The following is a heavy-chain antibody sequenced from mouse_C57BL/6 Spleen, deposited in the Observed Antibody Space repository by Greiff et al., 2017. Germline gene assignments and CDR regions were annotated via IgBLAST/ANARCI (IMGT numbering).Heavy chain of an antibody. CDR3: ARPSITTVDPPWFAY. J-gene: IGHJ3*01. V-gene: IGHV1-75*01. CDR1: GYTFTDYY. D-gene: IGHD1-1*01. Sequence: QVQLQQSGPELVKPGASVKISCKASGYTFTDYYINWVKQRPGQGLEWIGWIFPGSGSTYYNEKFKGKATLTVDKSSSTAYMLLSSLTSEDSAVYFCARPSITTVDPPWFAYWGQGTLVTVSA. CDR2: IFPGSGST.